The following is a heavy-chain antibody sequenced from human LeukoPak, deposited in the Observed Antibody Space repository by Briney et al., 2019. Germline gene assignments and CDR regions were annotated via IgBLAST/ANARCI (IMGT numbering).Heavy chain of an antibody. V-gene: IGHV3-23*01. Sequence: GDSLRLPCAASELTVRSFAMSWVRQAPGKGLEWVSTISDSGDARYYADSVKGRFIVSRDNSIHTLYLQMNSLRADDTAIYFCAREIGPLDYWGQGTLVTVSS. CDR2: ISDSGDAR. CDR3: AREIGPLDY. J-gene: IGHJ4*02. CDR1: ELTVRSFA. D-gene: IGHD2/OR15-2a*01.